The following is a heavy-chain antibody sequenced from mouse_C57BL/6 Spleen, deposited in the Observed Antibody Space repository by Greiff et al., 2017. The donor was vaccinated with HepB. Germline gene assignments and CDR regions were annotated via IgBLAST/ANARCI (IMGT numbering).Heavy chain of an antibody. CDR3: ARDPLGSSYFDV. CDR2: ISDGGSYT. D-gene: IGHD1-1*01. CDR1: GFTFSSYA. Sequence: EVQLQESGGGLVKPGGSLKLSCAASGFTFSSYAMSWVRQTPEKRLEWVATISDGGSYTYYPDNVKGRFTISRDNAKNNLYLQMSHLKSEDTAMYYCARDPLGSSYFDVWGTGTTVTVSS. V-gene: IGHV5-4*01. J-gene: IGHJ1*03.